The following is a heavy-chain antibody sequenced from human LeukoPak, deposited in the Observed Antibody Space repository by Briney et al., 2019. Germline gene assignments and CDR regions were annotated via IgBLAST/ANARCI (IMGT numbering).Heavy chain of an antibody. Sequence: GGSLRLSCAASGFTFSSYWMHWVRQAPGKGLVWVSRINTDGSSTSYADSVKGRFTISRDNARNTLYLKMNSLRAADTALYYCARSSGLERLAPFDYWGQGTLVTVSS. CDR3: ARSSGLERLAPFDY. CDR2: INTDGSST. D-gene: IGHD1-1*01. CDR1: GFTFSSYW. V-gene: IGHV3-74*01. J-gene: IGHJ4*02.